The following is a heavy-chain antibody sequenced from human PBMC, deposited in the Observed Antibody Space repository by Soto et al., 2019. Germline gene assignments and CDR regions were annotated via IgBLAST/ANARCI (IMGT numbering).Heavy chain of an antibody. V-gene: IGHV4-34*01. J-gene: IGHJ5*02. CDR1: GGSFSGYY. CDR3: ARGSERIAAAATIRPSGFDP. D-gene: IGHD6-13*01. CDR2: INHSGST. Sequence: SETLSLTCAVYGGSFSGYYWSWIRQPPGKGLEWIGEINHSGSTNYNPSLKSRVTISVDTSKNQFSLKLSSVTAADTAVYYCARGSERIAAAATIRPSGFDPWGQGTLVTVSP.